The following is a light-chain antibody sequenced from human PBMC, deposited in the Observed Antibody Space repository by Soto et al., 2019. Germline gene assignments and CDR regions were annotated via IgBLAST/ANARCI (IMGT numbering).Light chain of an antibody. CDR1: SSNIGSNY. Sequence: QSVLTQPPSASGTPGQRGTISCSGSSSNIGSNYVYWYQQLPGTAPKLLIYRNNQRPSGVPDRFSGSKSGTSASLPISALRSEDEADYYCAAWDDSLSVIFRTGTKLIVL. V-gene: IGLV1-47*01. CDR3: AAWDDSLSVI. CDR2: RNN. J-gene: IGLJ1*01.